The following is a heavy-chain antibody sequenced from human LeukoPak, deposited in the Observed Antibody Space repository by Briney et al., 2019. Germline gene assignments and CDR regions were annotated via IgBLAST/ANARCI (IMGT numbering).Heavy chain of an antibody. D-gene: IGHD6-13*01. CDR3: AKRSSSWKFFDY. Sequence: GGSLRLSCAASGSTVSSNYMSWVRQAPGKGLEWVSAISGSGGSTYYADSVKGRFTISRDNSKNTLYLQMNSLRAEDTAVYYCAKRSSSWKFFDYWGQGTLVTVSS. CDR1: GSTVSSNY. CDR2: ISGSGGST. V-gene: IGHV3-23*01. J-gene: IGHJ4*02.